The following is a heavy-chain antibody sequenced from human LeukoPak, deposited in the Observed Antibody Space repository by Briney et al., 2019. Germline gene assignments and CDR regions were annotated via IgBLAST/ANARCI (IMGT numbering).Heavy chain of an antibody. D-gene: IGHD6-6*01. CDR3: ARDSGTRSFYYYYMDV. J-gene: IGHJ6*03. CDR1: GGTFSSYA. CDR2: IIPIFGTA. Sequence: ASVKVSCKASGGTFSSYAISWVRQAPGQGLEWMGGIIPIFGTANYAQKFQGRVTITTDESTSTAYMELSSLRSEDTAVYYCARDSGTRSFYYYYMDVWGKGTTVTVSS. V-gene: IGHV1-69*05.